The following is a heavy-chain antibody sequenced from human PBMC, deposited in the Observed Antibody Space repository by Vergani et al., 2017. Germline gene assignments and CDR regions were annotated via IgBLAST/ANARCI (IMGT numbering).Heavy chain of an antibody. D-gene: IGHD3-10*01. J-gene: IGHJ6*03. V-gene: IGHV3-30-3*01. CDR2: ISYDGSNK. CDR3: ARYYYGSGSNLGLYLDV. Sequence: QVQLVESGGGLVKPGGSLRLSCAASGFTFSSYAMHWVRQAPGKGLEWVAVISYDGSNKYYADSVKGRFTISRDNSKNTLYLQMNSLRAEDTAVYYCARYYYGSGSNLGLYLDVWGKGTTVTVSS. CDR1: GFTFSSYA.